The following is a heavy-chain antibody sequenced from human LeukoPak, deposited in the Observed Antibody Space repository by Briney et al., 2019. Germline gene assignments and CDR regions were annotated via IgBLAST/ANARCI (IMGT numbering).Heavy chain of an antibody. D-gene: IGHD1-26*01. CDR2: ISWNSGSI. CDR3: AKDEGGSRWYYFDY. CDR1: GFTFDDYA. V-gene: IGHV3-9*01. J-gene: IGHJ4*02. Sequence: PGRSLRLSCAASGFTFDDYAMHWVRQAPGKGLEWVSGISWNSGSIGYADSVKGRFTISRDNAKNSLYLQMSSLRAEDTALYYCAKDEGGSRWYYFDYWGQGTLVTVSS.